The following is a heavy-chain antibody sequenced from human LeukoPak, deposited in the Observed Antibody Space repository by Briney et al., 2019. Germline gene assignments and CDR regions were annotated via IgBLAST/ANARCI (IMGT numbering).Heavy chain of an antibody. CDR3: ARSRAAYGDIDY. V-gene: IGHV4-59*01. D-gene: IGHD4-17*01. CDR1: GGSISRYY. J-gene: IGHJ4*02. CDR2: IYYSGST. Sequence: SETLSLTCTVSGGSISRYYWSWIRQPPGKGLEWIGYIYYSGSTNYNPSLKSRVTISVDTSKNQFSLKLSSVTAADTAVYYCARSRAAYGDIDYWGQGTLVTVSS.